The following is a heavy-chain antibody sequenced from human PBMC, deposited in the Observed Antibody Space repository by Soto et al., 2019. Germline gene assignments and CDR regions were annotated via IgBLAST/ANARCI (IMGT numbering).Heavy chain of an antibody. D-gene: IGHD6-25*01. J-gene: IGHJ4*02. CDR3: AREKRANGYFDY. Sequence: EVQLVESGGGLVQPGGSLRLSCAASGFTFNNYWTTWVRQAPGKGLEWVASIKQDGSGKYYVDSVKGRFTISRDNAKNSLSLQVNSLRAEDTAVYYCAREKRANGYFDYWGRGTLVTVSS. V-gene: IGHV3-7*01. CDR2: IKQDGSGK. CDR1: GFTFNNYW.